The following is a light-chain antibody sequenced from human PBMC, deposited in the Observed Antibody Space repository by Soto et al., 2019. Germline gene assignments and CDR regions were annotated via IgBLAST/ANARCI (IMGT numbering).Light chain of an antibody. CDR1: SSDVGGYNY. CDR3: SSYTSSSTLDV. Sequence: QSARTKPASVSGSPGQSITISCTGTSSDVGGYNYVSWYQQHPGKAPKLMIYDVSNRPSGVSNRSSGSKSGNTASLTISGLQAEDEADYYCSSYTSSSTLDVFGTG. J-gene: IGLJ1*01. V-gene: IGLV2-14*01. CDR2: DVS.